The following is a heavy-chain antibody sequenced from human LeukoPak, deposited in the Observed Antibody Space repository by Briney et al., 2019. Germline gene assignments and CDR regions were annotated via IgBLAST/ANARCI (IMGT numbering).Heavy chain of an antibody. CDR2: IYYSGST. D-gene: IGHD2-21*01. CDR1: GGSISSSSYY. Sequence: SETLSLTCTVSGGSISSSSYYWGWIRQPPGKGLEWIGSIYYSGSTYFNPSLKSRVTISVDTSKNQFSLKLSSVTAADTAVYYCARTKHIVSLGGWFDPWGQGTLVTVSS. CDR3: ARTKHIVSLGGWFDP. J-gene: IGHJ5*02. V-gene: IGHV4-39*07.